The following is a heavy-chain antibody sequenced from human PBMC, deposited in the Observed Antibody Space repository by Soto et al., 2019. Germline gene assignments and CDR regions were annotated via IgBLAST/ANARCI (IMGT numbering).Heavy chain of an antibody. D-gene: IGHD5-12*01. V-gene: IGHV1-3*01. CDR2: VNPGDVYT. Sequence: PSVKVSCKASGYIFTSYTIHWVRQAPGQRLEWMGWVNPGDVYTKYSSEVQDRVTITRDTSASAAYMELSSLRPEDTAVYYCARSFGAYEPLDYWGQGALVTVS. J-gene: IGHJ4*02. CDR1: GYIFTSYT. CDR3: ARSFGAYEPLDY.